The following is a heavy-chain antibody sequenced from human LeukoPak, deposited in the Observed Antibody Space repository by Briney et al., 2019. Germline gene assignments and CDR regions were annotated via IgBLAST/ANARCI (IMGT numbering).Heavy chain of an antibody. D-gene: IGHD1-26*01. CDR1: AFTFTDFA. Sequence: GGSLRLSCKASAFTFTDFAMTWVRQSPGKGLEWVSSISYDRTATNYADSVKGRFTISRDNLRDILYLQMHDLGAEDTALYFCAKDGAQPGYFFDFWGQGNLVTVSS. CDR2: ISYDRTAT. J-gene: IGHJ4*02. V-gene: IGHV3-23*01. CDR3: AKDGAQPGYFFDF.